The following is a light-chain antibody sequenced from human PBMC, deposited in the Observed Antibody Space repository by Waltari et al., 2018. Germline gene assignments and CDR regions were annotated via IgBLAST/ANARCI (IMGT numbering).Light chain of an antibody. CDR3: QQYGSSPWT. V-gene: IGKV3-20*01. J-gene: IGKJ1*01. Sequence: EIVLTQSPGTLSLSPGERATLSCRASQSVSSSYLAWNQQKPGQAPRLLIYGASSRATGSPDRFSGSGSGTDFTLTISRLEPEDFAVYYCQQYGSSPWTFGQGTKVEIK. CDR2: GAS. CDR1: QSVSSSY.